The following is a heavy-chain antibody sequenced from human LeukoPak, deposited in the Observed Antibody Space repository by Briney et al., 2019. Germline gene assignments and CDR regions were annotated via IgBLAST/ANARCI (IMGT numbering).Heavy chain of an antibody. Sequence: GGSLRLSCEASGFTFRSFAMSWVRQAPGKGLEWLSGISASGHYIYQADSVKGRFTISRDNSKNTLYIEINSLRVEDTAVYYCARDGSWGDYQFYFYTDVWGKGTRVTVSS. CDR3: ARDGSWGDYQFYFYTDV. CDR1: GFTFRSFA. V-gene: IGHV3-23*01. D-gene: IGHD2-2*01. J-gene: IGHJ6*03. CDR2: ISASGHYI.